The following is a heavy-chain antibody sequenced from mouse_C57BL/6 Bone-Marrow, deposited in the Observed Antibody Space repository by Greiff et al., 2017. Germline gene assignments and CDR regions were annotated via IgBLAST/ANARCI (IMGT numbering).Heavy chain of an antibody. J-gene: IGHJ4*01. V-gene: IGHV1-52*01. CDR3: ARKDYGSSDDYAMAN. CDR1: GYTFTSYW. D-gene: IGHD1-1*01. Sequence: QVQLQQPGAELVRPGSSVKLSCKASGYTFTSYWMHWVKQRPIQGLEWIGNIDPSDSETHYNQKFKDKATLTVDKSSSTAYMQLSSLTSEDSAVYYCARKDYGSSDDYAMANWCQGTSVTVSS. CDR2: IDPSDSET.